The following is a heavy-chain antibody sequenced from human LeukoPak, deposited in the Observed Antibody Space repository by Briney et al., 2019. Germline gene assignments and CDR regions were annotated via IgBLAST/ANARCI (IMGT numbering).Heavy chain of an antibody. CDR3: AKDSASGSGLWLHFDY. D-gene: IGHD3-10*01. CDR2: ISTSSVTT. J-gene: IGHJ4*02. CDR1: GFTFSIYA. V-gene: IGHV3-23*01. Sequence: PGGSLRLSCAASGFTFSIYAMSWVRQAPGKGLEWVSGISTSSVTTHYADAVKGRFTISRDDSKNTLYLQMNSLRAEDTAVYYCAKDSASGSGLWLHFDYWGQGTLVTVSS.